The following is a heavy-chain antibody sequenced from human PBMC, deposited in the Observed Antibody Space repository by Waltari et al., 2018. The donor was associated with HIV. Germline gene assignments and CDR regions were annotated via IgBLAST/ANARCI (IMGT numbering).Heavy chain of an antibody. V-gene: IGHV3-53*01. D-gene: IGHD3-22*01. CDR2: IYPDDTT. Sequence: EVRLAESGGRLIQPGGSLGLSCTASNFSISAKHVTLLRQAAGGSLEWVAVIYPDDTTHDADSVSGRFTISRAKSRTRVLLLMNSLFVDDTATYFCATGVRYYGPWGQGTRVTVSS. J-gene: IGHJ5*02. CDR3: ATGVRYYGP. CDR1: NFSISAKH.